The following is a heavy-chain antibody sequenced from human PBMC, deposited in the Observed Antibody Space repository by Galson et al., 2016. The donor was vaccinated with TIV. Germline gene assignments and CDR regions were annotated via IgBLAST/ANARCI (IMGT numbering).Heavy chain of an antibody. D-gene: IGHD1-1*01. V-gene: IGHV3-49*03. CDR1: GFTFGHYA. CDR2: ITSKTYGATT. CDR3: TRTAMGSTRNSFDI. Sequence: SLRLSCAASGFTFGHYAVNWFRQAPGKGLEWVGFITSKTYGATTEYAASVKGRFTISRDDSRNIDYLQMNSLKTEDTAVIYCTRTAMGSTRNSFDIWGQGTVVTVSS. J-gene: IGHJ3*02.